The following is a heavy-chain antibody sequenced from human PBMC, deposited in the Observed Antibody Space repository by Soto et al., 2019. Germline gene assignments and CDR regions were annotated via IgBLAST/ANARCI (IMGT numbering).Heavy chain of an antibody. Sequence: SVKVSCTASGGTFSSYAISWVRQAPGQGLEWMGGIIPIFGTANYAQKFQGRVTITADESTSTAYMELSSLRSEDTAVYYCARDPGGALLSNWFDPWGQGTLVTVSS. V-gene: IGHV1-69*13. CDR1: GGTFSSYA. J-gene: IGHJ5*02. CDR3: ARDPGGALLSNWFDP. D-gene: IGHD2-15*01. CDR2: IIPIFGTA.